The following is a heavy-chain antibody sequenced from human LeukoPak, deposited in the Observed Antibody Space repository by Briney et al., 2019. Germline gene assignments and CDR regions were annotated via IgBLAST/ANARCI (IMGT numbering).Heavy chain of an antibody. D-gene: IGHD1-1*01. CDR3: TRDRGAYNLYDY. Sequence: GGSLRLSCTASGFTFGDYAMSWIRQAPGKGLEWVGFIRSKAYGETADYAASVKGRYTISRDDSKAIAYLQMNSLKTEDTAVYHCTRDRGAYNLYDYWGQGTLVTVSS. V-gene: IGHV3-49*03. J-gene: IGHJ4*02. CDR2: IRSKAYGETA. CDR1: GFTFGDYA.